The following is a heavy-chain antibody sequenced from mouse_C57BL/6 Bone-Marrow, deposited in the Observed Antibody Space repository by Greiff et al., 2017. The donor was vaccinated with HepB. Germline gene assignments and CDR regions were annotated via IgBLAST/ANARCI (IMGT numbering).Heavy chain of an antibody. CDR3: AREDTTVVLDY. CDR1: GFTFSDFY. J-gene: IGHJ2*01. CDR2: INYDGSST. V-gene: IGHV5-16*01. Sequence: EVQLVESEGGLVHPGSSMQLSCTATGFTFSDFYMAWVRQVPEKGLEWVANINYDGSSTYYLVSLKSPFIISRDNAKNILYLQMSSLKSEDTATYYCAREDTTVVLDYWGQGTTLTVSS. D-gene: IGHD1-1*01.